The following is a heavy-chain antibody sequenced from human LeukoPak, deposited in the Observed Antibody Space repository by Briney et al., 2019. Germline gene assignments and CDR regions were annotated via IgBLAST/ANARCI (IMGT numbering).Heavy chain of an antibody. Sequence: PGGSLRLSCAASGFTFSSYAISWVRQAPGKGLEWVSAISGSGGSTYYADSVKGRFTISRDNSKNTLYLQMNSLRAEDTAVYYCAKPPVGIFGVVALYFDYWGQGTLVTVSS. D-gene: IGHD3-3*01. CDR3: AKPPVGIFGVVALYFDY. J-gene: IGHJ4*02. CDR1: GFTFSSYA. V-gene: IGHV3-23*01. CDR2: ISGSGGST.